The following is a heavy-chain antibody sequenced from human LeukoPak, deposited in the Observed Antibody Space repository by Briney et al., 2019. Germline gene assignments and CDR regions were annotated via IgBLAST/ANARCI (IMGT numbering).Heavy chain of an antibody. V-gene: IGHV1-2*02. J-gene: IGHJ4*02. D-gene: IGHD2-2*01. CDR2: INPSSGGT. Sequence: ASVKVSCKASGYTLTGYYMHWVRQAPGQGLEWMGWINPSSGGTNYAQKFQGRVTMTRDTSISTAYMELSRLRSDDTAVYYCARDLAHALNDWWGQGTLVTVSS. CDR1: GYTLTGYY. CDR3: ARDLAHALNDW.